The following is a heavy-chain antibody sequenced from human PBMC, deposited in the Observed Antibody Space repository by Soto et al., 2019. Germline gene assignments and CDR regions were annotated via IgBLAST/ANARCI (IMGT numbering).Heavy chain of an antibody. CDR3: ARTGFVEWLPQDQYDYYYGMDV. Sequence: SETLSLTCAVYGGSFSGYYWSWIRQPPGKGLEWIGEINHSGSTNYNPSLKSRVTISVDMSKNQFSLKLSSVTAADTAVYYCARTGFVEWLPQDQYDYYYGMDVWGQGTTVTVSS. V-gene: IGHV4-34*01. J-gene: IGHJ6*02. D-gene: IGHD3-3*01. CDR1: GGSFSGYY. CDR2: INHSGST.